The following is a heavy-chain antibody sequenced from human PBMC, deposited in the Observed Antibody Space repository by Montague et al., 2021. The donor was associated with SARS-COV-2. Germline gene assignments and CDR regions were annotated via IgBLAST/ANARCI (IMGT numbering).Heavy chain of an antibody. V-gene: IGHV3-23*01. CDR1: GFTFSSYA. Sequence: SLRLSCAASGFTFSSYAMSWVRQAPGKGLEWVSAISGSGGSTYYADSVKGRFTISRDNSKNTLYPQMNSLRAEDTAVYYCATSRFLEWLFTMDGTFDYWGQGTLVTVSS. CDR3: ATSRFLEWLFTMDGTFDY. CDR2: ISGSGGST. J-gene: IGHJ4*02. D-gene: IGHD3-3*01.